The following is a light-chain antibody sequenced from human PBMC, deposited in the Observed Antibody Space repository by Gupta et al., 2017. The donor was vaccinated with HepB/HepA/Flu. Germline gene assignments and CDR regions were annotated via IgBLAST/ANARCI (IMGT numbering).Light chain of an antibody. CDR1: SGHISYA. V-gene: IGLV4-69*01. CDR3: QTWGTGIVV. CDR2: LNSDGSH. Sequence: QLVLPQSPSASASLGASVKLTCTLSSGHISYAIAWHQQQPEKGPRYLMKLNSDGSHSKGDGIPDRFSGSSSGAERYLTISSLQSEDEADYYCQTWGTGIVVFGGGTKLTVL. J-gene: IGLJ2*01.